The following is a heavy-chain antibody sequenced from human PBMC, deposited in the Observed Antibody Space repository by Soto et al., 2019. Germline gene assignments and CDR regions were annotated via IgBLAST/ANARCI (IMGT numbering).Heavy chain of an antibody. CDR2: IIPIFGTA. D-gene: IGHD2-15*01. Sequence: GASVKVSCKASGNSFTTYYMHWVRQAPGQGLEWMGGIIPIFGTANYAQKFQGRVTITADKSTSTAYMELSSLRSEDTAVYYCASVDIVVVVAAIPNNYYYYGMDVWGQGTTVTVSS. J-gene: IGHJ6*02. V-gene: IGHV1-69*06. CDR1: GNSFTTYY. CDR3: ASVDIVVVVAAIPNNYYYYGMDV.